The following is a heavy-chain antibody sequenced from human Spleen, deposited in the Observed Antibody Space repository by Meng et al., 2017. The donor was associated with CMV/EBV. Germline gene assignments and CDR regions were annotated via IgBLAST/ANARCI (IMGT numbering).Heavy chain of an antibody. Sequence: SGGSLSSGTYFWNWVRQPPGKRLEWVGYFSNNGGTNYHPSLRSRVTMSIATSKSQFSLRLTSMTAADAGVYYCARGDSSGWYGEYYWGQGTLVTVSS. V-gene: IGHV4-61*01. J-gene: IGHJ4*02. D-gene: IGHD6-19*01. CDR3: ARGDSSGWYGEYY. CDR1: GGSLSSGTYF. CDR2: FSNNGGT.